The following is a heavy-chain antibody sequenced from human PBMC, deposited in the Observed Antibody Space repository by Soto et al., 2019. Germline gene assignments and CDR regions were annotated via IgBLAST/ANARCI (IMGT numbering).Heavy chain of an antibody. J-gene: IGHJ4*02. D-gene: IGHD3-16*01. CDR1: GFTFISYS. CDR2: ISGSGDIT. Sequence: GGSLRLSCAGSGFTFISYSMNWVPQAPGKGLEWISYISGSGDITYYADSVKGRFTISRDNAENSLFLQMNSLRDEDTAVYYCARFGTPMWKDYFDYWGQGTLVTVSS. V-gene: IGHV3-48*02. CDR3: ARFGTPMWKDYFDY.